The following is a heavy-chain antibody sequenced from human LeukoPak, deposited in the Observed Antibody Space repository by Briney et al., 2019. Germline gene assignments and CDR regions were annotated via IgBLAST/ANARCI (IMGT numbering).Heavy chain of an antibody. D-gene: IGHD3-22*01. V-gene: IGHV3-7*01. J-gene: IGHJ4*02. CDR3: AREWHFRYYYDSSGYRFDY. Sequence: GGSLRLSCAASGFTFSSYWMSWVRRAPGKGLERVANIKQDGSEKYYVDSVKGRFTISRNNAKNSLYLQMNSLRAEDTAVYYCAREWHFRYYYDSSGYRFDYWGQGTPVTVSS. CDR2: IKQDGSEK. CDR1: GFTFSSYW.